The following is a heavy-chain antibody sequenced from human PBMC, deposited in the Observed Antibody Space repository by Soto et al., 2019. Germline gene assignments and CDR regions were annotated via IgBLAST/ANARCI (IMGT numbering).Heavy chain of an antibody. CDR1: GYTFTSYG. D-gene: IGHD2-2*01. J-gene: IGHJ4*02. CDR2: ISAYNGNT. CDR3: ARGYCSSTSCYVLCDFDY. Sequence: ASVKVSCKASGYTFTSYGISWVRQAPGQGLEWMGWISAYNGNTNYAQKLQGRVTMTTDTSTSTAYMELRSLRSDDTAVYYCARGYCSSTSCYVLCDFDYWGQGTLVTVSS. V-gene: IGHV1-18*01.